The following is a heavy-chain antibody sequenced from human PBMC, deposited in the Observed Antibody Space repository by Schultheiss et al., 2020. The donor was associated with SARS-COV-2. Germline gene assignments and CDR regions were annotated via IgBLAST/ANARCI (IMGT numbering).Heavy chain of an antibody. D-gene: IGHD4-23*01. CDR2: IYTSGST. CDR1: GGSFSGYY. Sequence: SETLSLTCAVYGGSFSGYYWSWIRQPPGKGLEWIGRIYTSGSTYYNPSLKSRITMSVDTSKNQFSLKLSSVTAADTAVYYCTTDYGGNSAFDYWGQGTLVTVSS. V-gene: IGHV4-4*07. CDR3: TTDYGGNSAFDY. J-gene: IGHJ4*02.